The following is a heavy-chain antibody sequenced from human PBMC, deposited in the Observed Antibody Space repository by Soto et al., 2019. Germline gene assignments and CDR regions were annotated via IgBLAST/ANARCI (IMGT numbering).Heavy chain of an antibody. V-gene: IGHV4-59*08. CDR2: MYYGGRT. CDR3: ARHRMGEIRYCEGSTRYYYYGMDG. J-gene: IGHJ6*02. CDR1: GGSISSYY. Sequence: SETLSLTCTVSGGSISSYYWSWIRQPPGKGLEWIGYMYYGGRTNYNPSLKSRVTISVDASKMQVSLKLSSVTAADTAVYYCARHRMGEIRYCEGSTRYYYYGMDGWGQGNTVTV. D-gene: IGHD3-9*01.